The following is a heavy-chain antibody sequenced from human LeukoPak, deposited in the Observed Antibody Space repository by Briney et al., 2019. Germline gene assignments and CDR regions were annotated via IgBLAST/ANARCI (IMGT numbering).Heavy chain of an antibody. D-gene: IGHD4-17*01. J-gene: IGHJ4*02. CDR1: GFTFSSYG. Sequence: GGSLRLSCAASGFTFSSYGMHWVRQAPGKGLEWVAVIWYDGSNKYYADSVKGRFTISRDNSKNTLYLQMNSLRAEDTAVYYCARDDYGDYGSKSGGGQGTLVTVSS. CDR2: IWYDGSNK. V-gene: IGHV3-33*01. CDR3: ARDDYGDYGSKSG.